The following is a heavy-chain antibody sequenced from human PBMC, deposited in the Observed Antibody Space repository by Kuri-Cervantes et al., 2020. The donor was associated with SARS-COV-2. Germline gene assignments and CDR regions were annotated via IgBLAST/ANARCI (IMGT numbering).Heavy chain of an antibody. J-gene: IGHJ6*03. CDR3: ARMGEPYYMDV. CDR2: ISSSSSYT. D-gene: IGHD3-16*01. V-gene: IGHV3-21*01. CDR1: GFTFSSYS. Sequence: GESLKISCAASGFTFSSYSMNWVRQAPGKGLEWVSSISSSSSYTYYADSVKGRFTISRDNAKNSLYLQMNSLRAEDTAVYYCARMGEPYYMDVWGKGTTVTVSS.